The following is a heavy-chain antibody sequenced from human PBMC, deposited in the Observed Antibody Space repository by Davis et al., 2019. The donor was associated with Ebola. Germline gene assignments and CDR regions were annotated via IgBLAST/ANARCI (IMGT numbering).Heavy chain of an antibody. J-gene: IGHJ4*02. V-gene: IGHV4-59*12. CDR1: GGSISSYY. CDR2: IYYSGST. D-gene: IGHD1-26*01. Sequence: PSETLSLTCTVSGGSISSYYWSWIRQPPGKGLEWIGYIYYSGSTNYNPSLKSRVTISVDTSKNQFSLKLSSVTAADTAVYYCARGARGTKPFDYWGQGTLVTVSS. CDR3: ARGARGTKPFDY.